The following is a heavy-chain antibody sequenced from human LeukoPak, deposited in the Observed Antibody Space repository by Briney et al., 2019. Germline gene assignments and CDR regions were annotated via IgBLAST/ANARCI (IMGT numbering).Heavy chain of an antibody. CDR3: ARGLGDFDGDGHTNPFDY. D-gene: IGHD2-21*01. CDR1: GYTFNAYY. CDR2: INPNSAGN. V-gene: IGHV1-2*02. Sequence: ASVKIPCKASGYTFNAYYMHWVRQAAGQRPEWVGGINPNSAGNNYEQKFQGRVTVTRDTSISTTFMELSGLRSDDAAVYYCARGLGDFDGDGHTNPFDYWGQGTLVTVSS. J-gene: IGHJ4*02.